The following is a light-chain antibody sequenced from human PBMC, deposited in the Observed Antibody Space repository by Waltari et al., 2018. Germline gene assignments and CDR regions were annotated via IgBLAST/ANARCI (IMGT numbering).Light chain of an antibody. V-gene: IGLV3-1*01. CDR3: QAWDSSKGV. J-gene: IGLJ1*01. CDR1: QLGDKY. Sequence: SYELTQPPSVSVSPGQTASITCSGDQLGDKYACWYQQKPGQSPVLVIYQDSKRPSGSPEGFSGSNSGNTATLTISGTQAMDEADYYCQAWDSSKGVFGTGTKVTVL. CDR2: QDS.